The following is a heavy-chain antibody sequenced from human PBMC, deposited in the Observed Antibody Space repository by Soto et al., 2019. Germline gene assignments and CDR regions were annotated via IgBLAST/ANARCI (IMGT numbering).Heavy chain of an antibody. CDR2: IYYSGST. D-gene: IGHD2-2*01. V-gene: IGHV4-59*08. CDR3: ARRGEDIVVVPAALDAFDI. Sequence: ETLSLTCTVSGGSISSYYWSWIRQPPGKGLEWIGYIYYSGSTNYNPSLKSRVTISVDTSKNQFSLKLSSVTAADTAVYYCARRGEDIVVVPAALDAFDIWGQGTMVTVSS. J-gene: IGHJ3*02. CDR1: GGSISSYY.